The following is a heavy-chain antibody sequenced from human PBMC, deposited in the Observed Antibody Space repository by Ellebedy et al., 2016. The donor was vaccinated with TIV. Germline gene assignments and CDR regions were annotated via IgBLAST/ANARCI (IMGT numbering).Heavy chain of an antibody. V-gene: IGHV3-53*01. CDR2: IYSGGST. CDR1: GFTVYNNY. D-gene: IGHD6-19*01. J-gene: IGHJ4*02. Sequence: GESLKISCVFSGFTVYNNYMSWVRQAPGKGLEWVSVIYSGGSTYYADSVKGRFTISRDSSKNTVYLQMNSLRSEDTAVYYCARRDRLVGTDNWGQGTLVTVSS. CDR3: ARRDRLVGTDN.